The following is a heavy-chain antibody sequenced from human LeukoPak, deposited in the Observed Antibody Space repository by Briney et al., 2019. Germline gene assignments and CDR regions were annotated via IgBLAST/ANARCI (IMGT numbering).Heavy chain of an antibody. CDR2: IYYSGST. CDR1: GGSISSSSYY. D-gene: IGHD3-10*01. V-gene: IGHV4-61*01. Sequence: SETLSLTCTVSGGSISSSSYYWGWIRQPPGKGLEWIGYIYYSGSTNYNPSLKSRVTISVDTSKNQFSLKLSSVTAADTAVYYCARDNGSESYGENYFDYWGQGTLVTVSS. J-gene: IGHJ4*02. CDR3: ARDNGSESYGENYFDY.